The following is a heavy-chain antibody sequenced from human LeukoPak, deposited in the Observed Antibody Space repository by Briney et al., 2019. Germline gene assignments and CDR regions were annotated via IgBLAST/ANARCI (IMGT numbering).Heavy chain of an antibody. Sequence: SGTLSLTCAVSGGSISSSNWWSWVRQPPGKGLEWIGEIYHSGSTNYNPSLKSRVTISVDKSKNQFSLKLSSVTAADTAVYYCAREYVWGSYRYDAFDIWGQGTMVTVSS. CDR1: GGSISSSNW. D-gene: IGHD3-16*02. J-gene: IGHJ3*02. CDR3: AREYVWGSYRYDAFDI. V-gene: IGHV4-4*02. CDR2: IYHSGST.